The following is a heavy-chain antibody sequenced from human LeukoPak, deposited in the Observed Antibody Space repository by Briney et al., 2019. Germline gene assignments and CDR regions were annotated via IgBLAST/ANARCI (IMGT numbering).Heavy chain of an antibody. CDR3: ARKLGSSWELDY. Sequence: SETLSLTCTVSGGSISSSSYYWGWIRQPPGKGLEWIGSIYYSGSTYYNPSLKSRVTISVDTSKNQFSLKLSSVTAADTAVYYCARKLGSSWELDYWGQGTLVTVSS. V-gene: IGHV4-39*07. CDR2: IYYSGST. CDR1: GGSISSSSYY. D-gene: IGHD6-13*01. J-gene: IGHJ4*02.